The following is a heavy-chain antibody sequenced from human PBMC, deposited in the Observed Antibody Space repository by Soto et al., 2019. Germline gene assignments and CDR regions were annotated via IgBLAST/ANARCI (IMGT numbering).Heavy chain of an antibody. D-gene: IGHD6-19*01. CDR3: ARAYRINGWSDYFFDY. Sequence: SETLSLTCTVSGDSLSGGDYYWSWIRQPPGKGLEWIGDIYYTGFTFYNPSLKSRLTISLDSSKNQFSLRLNSVTAADTAVYFCARAYRINGWSDYFFDYWGQGALVTVSS. V-gene: IGHV4-30-4*08. CDR1: GDSLSGGDYY. J-gene: IGHJ4*02. CDR2: IYYTGFT.